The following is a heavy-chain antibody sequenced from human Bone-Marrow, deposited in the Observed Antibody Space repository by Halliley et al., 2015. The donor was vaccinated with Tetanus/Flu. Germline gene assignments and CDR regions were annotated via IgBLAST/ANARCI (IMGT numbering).Heavy chain of an antibody. V-gene: IGHV4-59*01. Sequence: ELIGYIYGGGITNSTPSLKSRVAMSMDPSKNQFSLRLTSVTAADTAVYYCAIMGRRGGDNYFYWGQGSLVSVSS. CDR3: AIMGRRGGDNYFY. J-gene: IGHJ4*02. D-gene: IGHD5-12*01. CDR2: IYGGGIT.